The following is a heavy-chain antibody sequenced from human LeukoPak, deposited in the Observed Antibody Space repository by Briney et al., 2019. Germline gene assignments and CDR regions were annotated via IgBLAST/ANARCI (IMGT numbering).Heavy chain of an antibody. V-gene: IGHV4-34*01. J-gene: IGHJ4*02. CDR3: ARRSRYYYGSGSYSLN. CDR1: GGSFSGYY. CDR2: INHSGST. Sequence: SETLSLTCAVYGGSFSGYYWSWVRQPPGKGLEWIGEINHSGSTNYNPSLTSRGTISVDTSKNQFSLKLSSVTAADTAVYYCARRSRYYYGSGSYSLNWGQGTLVTVSS. D-gene: IGHD3-10*01.